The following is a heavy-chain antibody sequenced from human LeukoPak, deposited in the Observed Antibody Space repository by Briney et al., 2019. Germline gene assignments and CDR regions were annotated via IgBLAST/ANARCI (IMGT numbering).Heavy chain of an antibody. V-gene: IGHV3-7*01. CDR1: GFTFSSYW. CDR3: GRGGYGYVYLDY. J-gene: IGHJ4*02. D-gene: IGHD3-16*01. CDR2: IKQDGSEK. Sequence: PGGSLRLSCAASGFTFSSYWMSWVRQGPGKGLEWVAHIKQDGSEKYYVDSVKGRFTISRDNAKNSLYLQMNSLRAEDTAVYYCGRGGYGYVYLDYWGQGTLVTVSS.